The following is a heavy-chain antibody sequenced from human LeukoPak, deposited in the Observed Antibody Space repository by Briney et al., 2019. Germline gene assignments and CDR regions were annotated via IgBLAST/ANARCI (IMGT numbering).Heavy chain of an antibody. CDR2: ISSTSTYV. Sequence: GESLRLSCAASGFTFSRYWIHWVRQAPGKGLEWVSSISSTSTYVYYADSVKGRFTISRDNAKNSLYLLMNSLRAEDTAVYYCARDSRRGYGCDYWGQGTLVTVSS. V-gene: IGHV3-21*04. J-gene: IGHJ4*02. CDR1: GFTFSRYW. CDR3: ARDSRRGYGCDY. D-gene: IGHD5-18*01.